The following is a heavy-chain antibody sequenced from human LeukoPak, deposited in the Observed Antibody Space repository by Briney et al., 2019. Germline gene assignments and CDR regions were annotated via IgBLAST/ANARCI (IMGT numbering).Heavy chain of an antibody. D-gene: IGHD4-11*01. J-gene: IGHJ6*03. V-gene: IGHV3-7*01. CDR3: ARVTTVTTRYYYYMDV. CDR1: GFTFSSYW. CDR2: IKQDGSEK. Sequence: GGSLRLSCAASGFTFSSYWMSWVRQAPGKGLEWVANIKQDGSEKYYVDSVKGRFTISRDNAKNSLYLQMNSLRAEDTAVYYCARVTTVTTRYYYYMDVWGKGTTVTVSS.